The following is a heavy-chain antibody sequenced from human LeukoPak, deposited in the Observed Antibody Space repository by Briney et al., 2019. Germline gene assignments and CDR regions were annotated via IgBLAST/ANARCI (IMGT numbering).Heavy chain of an antibody. J-gene: IGHJ3*02. CDR3: ARSYSSSWYGAFDI. V-gene: IGHV4-39*01. CDR1: GGSICSSSYY. Sequence: SETLSLTCTVSGGSICSSSYYWGWIRQPPGKGLEWIGSIYYSGGTYYNPSLKSRVTISVDTSKNQFSLKLNSVTAADTAVYFCARSYSSSWYGAFDIWGQGTMVTVSS. CDR2: IYYSGGT. D-gene: IGHD6-13*01.